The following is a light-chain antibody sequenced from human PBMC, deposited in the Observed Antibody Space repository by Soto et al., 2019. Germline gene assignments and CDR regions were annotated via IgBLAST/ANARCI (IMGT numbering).Light chain of an antibody. CDR1: SSDVGSYDL. V-gene: IGLV2-23*02. Sequence: QSALTQPASVSGSPGRSITISCTGTSSDVGSYDLVSWYQHHPGKAPKVMIYEVTKRPSGVSNRFSGSKSGNTASLTISGLQTEDEADYYCCSYAGSSTYVFGTGTKVTVL. CDR2: EVT. J-gene: IGLJ1*01. CDR3: CSYAGSSTYV.